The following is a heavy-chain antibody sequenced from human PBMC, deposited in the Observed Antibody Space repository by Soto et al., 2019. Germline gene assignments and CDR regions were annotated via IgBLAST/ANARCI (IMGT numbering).Heavy chain of an antibody. CDR2: IYYSGST. J-gene: IGHJ5*02. CDR3: AIGSVDNWSDT. CDR1: GGSISSYY. Sequence: TSETLSLTCTVSGGSISSYYWSWIRQPPGKGLEWIGYIYYSGSTNYNPSLKSRVTISVDTSKNQFSLKLSSVTAADTAVYYCAIGSVDNWSDTWGQGTMVTVSS. D-gene: IGHD2-15*01. V-gene: IGHV4-59*01.